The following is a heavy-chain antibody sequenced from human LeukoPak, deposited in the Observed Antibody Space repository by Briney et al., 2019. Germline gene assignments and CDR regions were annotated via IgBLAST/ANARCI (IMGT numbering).Heavy chain of an antibody. CDR3: ARDLVGATTLDVGF. V-gene: IGHV1-2*02. D-gene: IGHD1-26*01. J-gene: IGHJ4*02. Sequence: ASVKVSCKASGYSFTAYLMHWVRQAPGQGLEWMGWINPNTGGINYAQKFQGRVTMTRDTSISTAYMELTSLRSDDTALYYCARDLVGATTLDVGFWGQGTLVTVSS. CDR1: GYSFTAYL. CDR2: INPNTGGI.